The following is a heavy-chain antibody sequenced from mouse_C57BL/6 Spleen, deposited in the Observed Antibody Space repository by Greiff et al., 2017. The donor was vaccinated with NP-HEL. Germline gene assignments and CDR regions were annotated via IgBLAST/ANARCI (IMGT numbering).Heavy chain of an antibody. V-gene: IGHV1-66*01. D-gene: IGHD3-2*02. CDR1: GYSFTSYY. CDR3: ARGTAQATWGFAY. CDR2: IYPGSGNT. J-gene: IGHJ3*01. Sequence: QVQLQQSGPELVKPGASVKISCKASGYSFTSYYIHWVKQRPGQGLEWIGWIYPGSGNTKYNEKFKGKATLTADTSSSTAYMQLSSLTSEDSAVYYCARGTAQATWGFAYWGQGTLVTVSA.